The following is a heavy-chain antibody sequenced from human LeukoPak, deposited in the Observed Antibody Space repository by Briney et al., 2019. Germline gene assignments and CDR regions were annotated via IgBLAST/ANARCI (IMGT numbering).Heavy chain of an antibody. Sequence: GGSLRLSCAPSGFTFSRHGMHWVRQAPGKGLEWVAIISNDGSRKYYAHSVEGRFTISRDNSKNTLYLQMNSLRAEDTAVYYCARDRGYLDYWGQGTLVTVSS. V-gene: IGHV3-30*03. J-gene: IGHJ4*02. CDR3: ARDRGYLDY. D-gene: IGHD3-10*01. CDR2: ISNDGSRK. CDR1: GFTFSRHG.